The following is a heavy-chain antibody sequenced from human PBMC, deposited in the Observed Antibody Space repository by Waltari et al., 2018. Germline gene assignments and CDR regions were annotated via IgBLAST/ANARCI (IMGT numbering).Heavy chain of an antibody. D-gene: IGHD6-6*01. V-gene: IGHV1-2*07. CDR3: VRDRTTVAARPGDY. CDR2: VNPDTGNA. CDR1: GYIFINYY. J-gene: IGHJ4*02. Sequence: QVVLVQSGAEVKKPGASVKVSCKASGYIFINYYLHWVRQAPGQGPEWMGWVNPDTGNANYAPKFWGRVTMTWDTSSNTAFMDLRDLKSDDTAVYYCVRDRTTVAARPGDYWGQGTLVTVSS.